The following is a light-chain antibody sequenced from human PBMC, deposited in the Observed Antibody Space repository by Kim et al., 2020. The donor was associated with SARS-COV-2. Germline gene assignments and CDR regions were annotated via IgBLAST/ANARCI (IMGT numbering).Light chain of an antibody. CDR2: LVS. V-gene: IGKV1-9*01. CDR3: QQLDAYPLT. CDR1: QDIDTY. J-gene: IGKJ4*01. Sequence: MQLTQSPSSLSASVGDRVTITCRASQDIDTYLAWYQQKPGKAPNLLIYLVSTLQSGVPSRFSGSGSGTDFTLTISSLQPEDIATYYCQQLDAYPLTFGGGTKLDIK.